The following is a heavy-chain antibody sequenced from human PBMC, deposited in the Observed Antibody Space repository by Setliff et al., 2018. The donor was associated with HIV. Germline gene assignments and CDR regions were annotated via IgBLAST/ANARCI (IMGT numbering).Heavy chain of an antibody. J-gene: IGHJ4*02. CDR2: VHPSGSI. D-gene: IGHD3-9*01. CDR1: GVSFSGDY. CDR3: SRGRDWSKTGDF. Sequence: SETLSLTCAVSGVSFSGDYWSWVRQPPGKGLEWIAEVHPSGSINYNSSLKSRVAISVDTSNNQFSLTMTSVTAADTAVYYCSRGRDWSKTGDFWGQGALVTVSS. V-gene: IGHV4-34*01.